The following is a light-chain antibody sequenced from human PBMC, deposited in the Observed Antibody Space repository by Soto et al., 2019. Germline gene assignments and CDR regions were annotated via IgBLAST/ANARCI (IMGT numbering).Light chain of an antibody. CDR3: QQLFDSPIT. V-gene: IGKV1-9*01. CDR2: AAS. CDR1: QVISTS. Sequence: IRMTQSPSSLSASTGDRVTITCRASQVISTSFAWYQVKPGKAPKLQIYAASTLESGVPSRFSATVSGTEFSLTITSLQPEDFATYYCQQLFDSPITFGQGTRLEI. J-gene: IGKJ5*01.